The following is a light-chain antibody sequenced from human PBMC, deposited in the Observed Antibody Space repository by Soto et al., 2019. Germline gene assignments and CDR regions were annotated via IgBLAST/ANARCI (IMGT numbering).Light chain of an antibody. CDR3: QQCGSSPLT. V-gene: IGKV3-20*01. CDR2: GAS. J-gene: IGKJ3*01. CDR1: QSVSSSY. Sequence: EIVLTQSPGTLSLSPGERATLSCRASQSVSSSYLAWYQQKPGQAPRLLIYGASSRATGIPDRFSGSGSGTDFTLTITRLEPEDFAVYYCQQCGSSPLTFGPGTEVDIK.